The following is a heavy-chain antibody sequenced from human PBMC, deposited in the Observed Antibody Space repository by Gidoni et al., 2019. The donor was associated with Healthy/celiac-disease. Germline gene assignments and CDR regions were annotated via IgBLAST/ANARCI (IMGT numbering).Heavy chain of an antibody. CDR3: ARGGVYCGGDCYAYDPDAFAI. J-gene: IGHJ3*02. CDR2: IYHSGST. V-gene: IGHV4-30-2*01. D-gene: IGHD2-21*01. CDR1: GGSISSGGYS. Sequence: QLQLQESGSGLVKPSQTLSLTCAVSGGSISSGGYSWSWIRQPPGTGLEWIGYIYHSGSTYYNPSLKSRVTISVDRSKNQFSLKLSSVTAADTAVYYCARGGVYCGGDCYAYDPDAFAIWGQGTMVTVSS.